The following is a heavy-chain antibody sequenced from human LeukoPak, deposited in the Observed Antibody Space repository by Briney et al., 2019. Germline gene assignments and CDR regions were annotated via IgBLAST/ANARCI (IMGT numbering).Heavy chain of an antibody. CDR3: ARVGSTSRAPNS. J-gene: IGHJ4*02. D-gene: IGHD2-2*01. CDR1: RFTFSNSW. Sequence: GGSLRLSCAASRFTFSNSWMSWVRQAPGKGLEWVASIKPDGSEKYYVDPVKGRFAISRDNAKNSLYLQMNSLIADDTAIYYCARVGSTSRAPNSWGQGTLVTVSS. CDR2: IKPDGSEK. V-gene: IGHV3-7*01.